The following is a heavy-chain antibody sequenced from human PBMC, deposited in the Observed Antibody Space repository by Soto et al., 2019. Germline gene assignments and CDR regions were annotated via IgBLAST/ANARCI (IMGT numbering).Heavy chain of an antibody. CDR2: IKQDGSEK. CDR1: GFTFSSYW. Sequence: ASVKVSCAASGFTFSSYWMSWVRQAPGKGLEWVANIKQDGSEKYYVDSVKGRFTISRDNAKNSLYLQMNSLRAEDTAVYYCASGYGDSTAQYYFDYWGQGTLVTVSS. V-gene: IGHV3-7*01. D-gene: IGHD4-17*01. J-gene: IGHJ4*02. CDR3: ASGYGDSTAQYYFDY.